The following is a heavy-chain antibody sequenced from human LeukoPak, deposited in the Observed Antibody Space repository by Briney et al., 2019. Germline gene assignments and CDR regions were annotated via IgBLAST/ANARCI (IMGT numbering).Heavy chain of an antibody. D-gene: IGHD3-22*01. CDR1: GFTFSNYA. J-gene: IGHJ4*02. CDR2: ISGNGDIT. CDR3: AKGRYESSGFNWAA. V-gene: IGHV3-23*01. Sequence: GGSLRLSCAASGFTFSNYAMSWVRQAPGKGLEWVSAISGNGDITYYTDSVKGRFTISRDNSKNTLYLQMNSLRAEDTAVYYCAKGRYESSGFNWAAWGQGTLVTVSS.